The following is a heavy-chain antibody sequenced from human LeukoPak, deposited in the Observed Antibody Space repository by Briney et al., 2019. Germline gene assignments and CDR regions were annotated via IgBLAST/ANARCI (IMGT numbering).Heavy chain of an antibody. CDR3: ATGWSGTGLLDF. J-gene: IGHJ4*02. CDR1: GYTLTELS. D-gene: IGHD2-8*02. Sequence: ASVKVSCKVSGYTLTELSMHWVRQAPGKGLEWMGGFDPEDGETIYAQKFQGRVTMTEDTSTDTAYMELSSLRSDDTAVYYCATGWSGTGLLDFWGQGTLVTVSS. V-gene: IGHV1-24*01. CDR2: FDPEDGET.